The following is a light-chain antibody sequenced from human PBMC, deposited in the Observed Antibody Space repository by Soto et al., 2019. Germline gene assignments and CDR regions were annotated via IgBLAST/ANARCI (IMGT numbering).Light chain of an antibody. CDR2: GAS. V-gene: IGKV3-20*01. CDR3: QQYGSSPRT. CDR1: QSVSSSY. Sequence: DIVLTQSPATLSLSPGERATLSCRASQSVSSSYLAWYQQKPGQAPRLLIYGASTRATGIPARFSGSGSGTDFTLTISRLEPEDFAVYYCQQYGSSPRTFGQGTKVDIK. J-gene: IGKJ1*01.